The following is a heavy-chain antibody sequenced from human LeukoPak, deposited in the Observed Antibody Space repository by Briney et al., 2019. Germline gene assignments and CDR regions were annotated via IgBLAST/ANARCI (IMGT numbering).Heavy chain of an antibody. D-gene: IGHD2-2*01. Sequence: PSETLSLTCTVSGVSTTNGIYYWAWIRQPPGKGLEWIGSVHNVGSTYYNLSLRSRVTMAIDTSKNQFSLKLSSVTAADTAVYYCASGGCSSTSCYSSFDYWGQGTLVTVSS. V-gene: IGHV4-39*01. J-gene: IGHJ4*02. CDR1: GVSTTNGIYY. CDR2: VHNVGST. CDR3: ASGGCSSTSCYSSFDY.